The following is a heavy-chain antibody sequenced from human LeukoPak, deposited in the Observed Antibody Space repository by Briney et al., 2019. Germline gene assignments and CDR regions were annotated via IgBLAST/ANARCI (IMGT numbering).Heavy chain of an antibody. CDR2: ISYDGSNK. CDR3: ARHADYYDSSGYNFDY. J-gene: IGHJ4*02. Sequence: GGSLRLSCAASGFTFSSYAMHWVRQAPGKGLEWVAVISYDGSNKYYADSVKGRFTISRDNSKNTLYLQMNSRRAEDTAVYYCARHADYYDSSGYNFDYWGQGTLVTVSS. V-gene: IGHV3-30*04. CDR1: GFTFSSYA. D-gene: IGHD3-22*01.